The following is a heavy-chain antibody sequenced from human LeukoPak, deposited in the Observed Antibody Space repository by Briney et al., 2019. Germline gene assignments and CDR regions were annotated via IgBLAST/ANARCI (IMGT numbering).Heavy chain of an antibody. CDR3: ASLFGPYYDILTGYSEGGY. CDR2: IYYSGST. J-gene: IGHJ4*02. Sequence: SETLSLTCTASGGSISSYYWSWIRQPPGKGLERIGYIYYSGSTNYNPSLKSRVTISVDTSKNQFSLKLSSVPAADTAVYYCASLFGPYYDILTGYSEGGYWGQGTLVTVSS. D-gene: IGHD3-9*01. V-gene: IGHV4-59*08. CDR1: GGSISSYY.